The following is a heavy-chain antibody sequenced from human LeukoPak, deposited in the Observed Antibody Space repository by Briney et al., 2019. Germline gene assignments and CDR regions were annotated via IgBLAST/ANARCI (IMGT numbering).Heavy chain of an antibody. D-gene: IGHD3-3*01. CDR3: ARRSGDY. V-gene: IGHV4-61*01. CDR1: GGSFRSDSYY. CDR2: IYYSGST. J-gene: IGHJ4*02. Sequence: SETLSLTCTVSGGSFRSDSYYWSWIRQPPGKGLEWIGYIYYSGSTNYNPSLKSRVTISVDTSKNQFSLKLSSVTAADTAVYYCARRSGDYWGQGTLVTVSS.